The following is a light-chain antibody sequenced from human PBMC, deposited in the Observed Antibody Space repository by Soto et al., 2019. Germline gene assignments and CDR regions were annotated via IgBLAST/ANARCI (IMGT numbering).Light chain of an antibody. Sequence: IQLTQSPSSLSASVGDRVSITCRASQDIKTYLAWYQQKQGKAPKLLISGTFPLQSGVPSRFNGSGSGTDFTLTISRLQPEDFATYYCQHLNNYPPFTFGPGTKVD. V-gene: IGKV1-9*01. CDR1: QDIKTY. CDR2: GTF. CDR3: QHLNNYPPFT. J-gene: IGKJ3*01.